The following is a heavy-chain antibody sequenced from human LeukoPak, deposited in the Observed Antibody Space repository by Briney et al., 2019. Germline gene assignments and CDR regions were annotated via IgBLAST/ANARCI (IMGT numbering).Heavy chain of an antibody. CDR2: IYYSGST. Sequence: SETLSLTCTVSGGSISSSSYYWGWIRQPPGKGLEWIGSIYYSGSTYYNPSLKSRVTISVDTSKNQFSLRLSSVTAADTAVYYCARGGIFGGAFDIWGQGTMVTVSS. J-gene: IGHJ3*02. CDR1: GGSISSSSYY. D-gene: IGHD3-3*01. V-gene: IGHV4-39*01. CDR3: ARGGIFGGAFDI.